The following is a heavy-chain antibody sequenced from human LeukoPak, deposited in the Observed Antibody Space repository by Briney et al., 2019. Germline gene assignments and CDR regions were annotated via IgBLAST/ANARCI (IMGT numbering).Heavy chain of an antibody. CDR1: GFTFSSYA. D-gene: IGHD3-10*01. V-gene: IGHV3-23*01. J-gene: IGHJ4*02. CDR2: ISGSGGST. CDR3: AKYYYGSGSYFDY. Sequence: GGSLRLSCAASGFTFSSYAMSWVRQASGKGLEWVSAISGSGGSTYYADSVKGRFTISRDNSKNTLYLQMNSLRAEDTAVYYCAKYYYGSGSYFDYWGQGTLVTVSS.